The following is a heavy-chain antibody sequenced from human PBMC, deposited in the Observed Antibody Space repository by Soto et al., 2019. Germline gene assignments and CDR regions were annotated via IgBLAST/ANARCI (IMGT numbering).Heavy chain of an antibody. Sequence: GGSLRLSCAASGFTFSGSAMHWVRQASGKGLEWVGRIRSKANSYATAYAASVKGRFTISRDDSKNTAYLQMNSLKTEDTAVYYCTSPPSDPEKTYWGQGTLVPVPS. CDR1: GFTFSGSA. CDR2: IRSKANSYAT. D-gene: IGHD2-2*01. CDR3: TSPPSDPEKTY. V-gene: IGHV3-73*01. J-gene: IGHJ4*02.